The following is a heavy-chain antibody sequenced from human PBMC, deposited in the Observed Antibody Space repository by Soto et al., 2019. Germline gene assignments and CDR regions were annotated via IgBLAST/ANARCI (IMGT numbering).Heavy chain of an antibody. J-gene: IGHJ6*02. Sequence: QVQLVESGGGVVQPGRSLRLSCAASEFTFSNYGMHWVRQAPGKGLEWVAVILNDGSNRYHADSVKDRFTISRDKSKNTLYLQMNSPRAEDTAVYYCARDDEYSGNGMDVWGQATTVTVS. D-gene: IGHD3-10*01. V-gene: IGHV3-33*01. CDR2: ILNDGSNR. CDR3: ARDDEYSGNGMDV. CDR1: EFTFSNYG.